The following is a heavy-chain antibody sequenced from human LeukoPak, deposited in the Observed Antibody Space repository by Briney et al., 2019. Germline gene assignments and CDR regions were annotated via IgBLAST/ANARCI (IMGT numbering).Heavy chain of an antibody. V-gene: IGHV1-46*01. D-gene: IGHD5-12*01. CDR1: GYTFTSYY. CDR2: INPSGGST. J-gene: IGHJ6*03. Sequence: ASVKVSCKASGYTFTSYYVHWVRQAPGEGLEWMGIINPSGGSTIYAQKFQGRVTMTWDMSTSTVYMELSSLRAEDTAVYYCARDPYSGSYGNNYYYYMDVWGKGTTVTISS. CDR3: ARDPYSGSYGNNYYYYMDV.